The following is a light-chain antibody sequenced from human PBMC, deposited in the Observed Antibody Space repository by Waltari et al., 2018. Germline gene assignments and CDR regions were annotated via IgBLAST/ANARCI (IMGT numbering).Light chain of an antibody. CDR1: QSVLYSSNNKNY. V-gene: IGKV4-1*01. J-gene: IGKJ1*01. Sequence: DIVMTQSPDSLAVSLGERATINCKSSQSVLYSSNNKNYLAWFQLRPGQPPKLLIYWSSTRESGVPDRFSASGSGTDFTLTISSLQAEDVAVYYCLQYYNTPQTFGQGTRVEIK. CDR2: WSS. CDR3: LQYYNTPQT.